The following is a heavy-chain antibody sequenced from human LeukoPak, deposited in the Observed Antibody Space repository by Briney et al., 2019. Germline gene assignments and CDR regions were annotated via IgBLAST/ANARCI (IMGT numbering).Heavy chain of an antibody. Sequence: GGSLRLSCAASGFTFSDYYMSWIRQAPGKGLEWVSYISSSGSTIYYADSVKGRFTISRDNAKNSLYLQMNSLRAEDTAVYYCARDRTHYYDFWSGEGFDPWGQGTLVTVSS. V-gene: IGHV3-11*01. CDR3: ARDRTHYYDFWSGEGFDP. CDR2: ISSSGSTI. J-gene: IGHJ5*02. D-gene: IGHD3-3*01. CDR1: GFTFSDYY.